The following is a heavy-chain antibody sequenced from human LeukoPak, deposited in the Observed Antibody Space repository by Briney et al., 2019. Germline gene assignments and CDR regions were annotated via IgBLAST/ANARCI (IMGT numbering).Heavy chain of an antibody. V-gene: IGHV3-11*04. Sequence: GGSLRLSCAASGFTFSDYYMSWIRQAPGKGLEWVSYISSSGSTIYYADSVKGRFTISRDNAKNSLYLQMNSLRAEDTAVDYCARDGAYYYDSSGYYYNDYWGQGTLVTVSS. CDR1: GFTFSDYY. D-gene: IGHD3-22*01. CDR3: ARDGAYYYDSSGYYYNDY. CDR2: ISSSGSTI. J-gene: IGHJ4*02.